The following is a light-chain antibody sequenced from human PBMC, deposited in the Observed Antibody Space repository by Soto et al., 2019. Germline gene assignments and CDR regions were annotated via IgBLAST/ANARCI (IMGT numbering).Light chain of an antibody. J-gene: IGLJ3*02. CDR3: ETWDRNTWV. CDR1: SGHSIYI. V-gene: IGLV4-60*02. Sequence: LVLTQSSSASASLGSSVKLTCTLSSGHSIYIIAWHQQQPGKAPRYLMKLEGSGSYNKGSGVPDRLSGSSSGADRYLTISNLQFEDEADYYCETWDRNTWVFGGGTKLTVL. CDR2: LEGSGSY.